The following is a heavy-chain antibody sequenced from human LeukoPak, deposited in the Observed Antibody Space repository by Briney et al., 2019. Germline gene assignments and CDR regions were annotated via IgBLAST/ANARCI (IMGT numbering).Heavy chain of an antibody. CDR3: TRGGRLHPQSPY. CDR1: GFTLSSYW. Sequence: PGGSLRLSCAASGFTLSSYWMSWVRQAPGKGLEWVANIKQDGSDIYYVDSVKGRFIISRDNAKNSLYLQMSSLRAEDTAVYYCTRGGRLHPQSPYWGQGTLVTVSS. CDR2: IKQDGSDI. D-gene: IGHD3-16*01. J-gene: IGHJ4*02. V-gene: IGHV3-7*01.